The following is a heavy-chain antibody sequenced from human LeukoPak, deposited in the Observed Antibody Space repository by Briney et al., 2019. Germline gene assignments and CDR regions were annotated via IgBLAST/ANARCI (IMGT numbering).Heavy chain of an antibody. CDR2: IWYDGSDK. J-gene: IGHJ3*02. CDR3: ARAGDAFDI. Sequence: GGSLRLSCAASGFTFSSFGVHWVRQAPGKGLEWVAVIWYDGSDKYYTDSVKGRFTISRDNSKNTLYLQMNSLRAEDTATYYCARAGDAFDIWGQGTMVTVSS. CDR1: GFTFSSFG. V-gene: IGHV3-33*01.